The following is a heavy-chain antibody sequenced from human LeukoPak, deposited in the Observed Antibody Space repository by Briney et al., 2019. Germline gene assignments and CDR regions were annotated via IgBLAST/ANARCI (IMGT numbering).Heavy chain of an antibody. V-gene: IGHV4-34*01. CDR1: GGSFSGYC. J-gene: IGHJ4*02. CDR3: ARGMEVVPAAIRGYFDY. Sequence: SETLSLTCAVYGGSFSGYCWSWIRQPPGKGLEWIGEINHSGSTNYNPSLKSRVTISVDTSKNQFSLKLSSVTAADTAVYYCARGMEVVPAAIRGYFDYWGQGTLVTVSS. D-gene: IGHD2-2*02. CDR2: INHSGST.